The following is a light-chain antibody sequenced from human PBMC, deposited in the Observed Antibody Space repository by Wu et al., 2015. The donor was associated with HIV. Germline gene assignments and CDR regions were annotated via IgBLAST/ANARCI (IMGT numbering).Light chain of an antibody. V-gene: IGKV1-5*03. CDR2: KAS. Sequence: DIQMTQSPSTLSASVGDRVTITCRASQSISNWLAWYQQKPGKAPKLLIYKASSLERGVPSRFSGSGSGTDFTLTISSLQPEDVATYYCQKYNTAPWTFGQGTKVEMK. CDR3: QKYNTAPWT. J-gene: IGKJ1*01. CDR1: QSISNW.